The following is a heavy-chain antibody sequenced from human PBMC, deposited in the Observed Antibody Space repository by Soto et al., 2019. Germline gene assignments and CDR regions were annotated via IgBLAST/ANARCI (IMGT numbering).Heavy chain of an antibody. V-gene: IGHV3-33*01. Sequence: QVQLVGSGEGGVQPGRSRSPPCQPPGFTSGSYACHWAGQAPAKGRGWLAVIWYDGRNKNYADSVKGRFTISRDNSKNTLYLQMNSLRAEDTAVYYCARERSYGRPDAFDIWGQGTMVTVSS. D-gene: IGHD5-18*01. CDR3: ARERSYGRPDAFDI. CDR1: GFTSGSYA. CDR2: IWYDGRNK. J-gene: IGHJ3*02.